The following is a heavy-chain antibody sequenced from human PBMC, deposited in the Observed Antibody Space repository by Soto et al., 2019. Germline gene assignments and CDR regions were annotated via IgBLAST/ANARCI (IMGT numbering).Heavy chain of an antibody. CDR1: GFTFSDHY. V-gene: IGHV3-11*01. D-gene: IGHD3-22*01. J-gene: IGHJ6*02. Sequence: SLRLSCGASGFTFSDHYMSWIRQAPGKGLEWISYISSSGTTTYYADSVKGRFTISRDNAESSLFLQMNSLRGEDTAVYYCARRPPANSNYYMDVWGQGTTVTVSS. CDR3: ARRPPANSNYYMDV. CDR2: ISSSGTTT.